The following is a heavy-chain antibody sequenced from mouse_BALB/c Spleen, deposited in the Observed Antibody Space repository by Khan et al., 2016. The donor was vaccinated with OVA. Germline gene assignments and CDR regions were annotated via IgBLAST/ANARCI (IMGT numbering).Heavy chain of an antibody. J-gene: IGHJ3*01. CDR3: ARSYFGDYAFAY. CDR1: GYTFTNYW. CDR2: ISPGTGTT. V-gene: IGHV1S132*01. Sequence: VQLQESGAELVKPGASVKLSCKTSGYTFTNYWIQWMKQRPGQGLGWIGQISPGTGTTYYNEIFKAKATLTIDTSSSTAYMQLTSLTSEDSAVDFCARSYFGDYAFAYWGQGTLVTVSA. D-gene: IGHD2-13*01.